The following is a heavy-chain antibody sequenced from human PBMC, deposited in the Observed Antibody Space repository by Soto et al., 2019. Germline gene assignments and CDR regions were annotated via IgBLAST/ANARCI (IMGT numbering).Heavy chain of an antibody. CDR3: ARDFSAAYYGSCFGGDY. J-gene: IGHJ4*02. D-gene: IGHD3-10*01. V-gene: IGHV1-69*08. Sequence: QVQLVQSGAEVKKPGSSVKVSCKASGGTFSSYTISWVRQAPGQGLEWMGRIIPILGIANYAQKFHGRVTITADNSTSTAYMGLSSLRSEDTAVYYCARDFSAAYYGSCFGGDYWGQGTLVTVSS. CDR2: IIPILGIA. CDR1: GGTFSSYT.